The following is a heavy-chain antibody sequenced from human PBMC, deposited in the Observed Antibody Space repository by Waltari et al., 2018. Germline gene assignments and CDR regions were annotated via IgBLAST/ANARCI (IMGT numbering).Heavy chain of an antibody. V-gene: IGHV3-7*04. J-gene: IGHJ4*02. D-gene: IGHD2-21*02. Sequence: EVQLVESGGGLVKPGGSLRLSCSGSGFPFTNHWMSWVRQAPGKGPEWVASIKQDGSEKYYVDSMKGRFTISRDNAKDSLSLQMDSLRAEDTAVYFCARGVTTVEYWGQGTLVTVSS. CDR1: GFPFTNHW. CDR2: IKQDGSEK. CDR3: ARGVTTVEY.